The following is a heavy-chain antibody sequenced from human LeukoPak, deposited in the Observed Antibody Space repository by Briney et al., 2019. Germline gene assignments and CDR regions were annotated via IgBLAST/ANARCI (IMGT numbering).Heavy chain of an antibody. D-gene: IGHD1-1*01. CDR2: ISYDGSNK. Sequence: GRSLRLSCAASGFTFSSYAMHWVRQAPGKGLEWVAVISYDGSNKYYADSVKGRFTISRDNSKNTLYLQMNSLRAEDTAVYYCARENWNDVDFDYWGQGTLVTVSS. CDR1: GFTFSSYA. CDR3: ARENWNDVDFDY. J-gene: IGHJ4*02. V-gene: IGHV3-30-3*01.